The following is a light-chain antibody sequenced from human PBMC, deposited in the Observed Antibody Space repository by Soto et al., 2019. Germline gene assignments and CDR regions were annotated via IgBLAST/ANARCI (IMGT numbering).Light chain of an antibody. J-gene: IGKJ1*01. CDR3: QKYGTAHRT. CDR1: QGISSY. Sequence: DIQMTQSPSSMAASVGDRVTITCRASQGISSYLAWYQQKPGEVPKLLIFAASTLQSGVPSRFSGSGSGTDFTLTITSMQPDDVGNYYCQKYGTAHRTCGQGTKVAIK. CDR2: AAS. V-gene: IGKV1-27*01.